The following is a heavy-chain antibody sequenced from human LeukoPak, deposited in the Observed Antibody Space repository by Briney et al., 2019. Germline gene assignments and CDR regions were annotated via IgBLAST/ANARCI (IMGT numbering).Heavy chain of an antibody. V-gene: IGHV1-46*01. CDR2: INPSGGST. J-gene: IGHJ4*02. D-gene: IGHD3-22*01. Sequence: ASVKVSCTASGYTFTSYYMHWVRQAPGQGLEWMGIINPSGGSTSYAQKFQGRVTMTRDTSTSTVYMELSSLRSEDTAVYYCAREEVGFTGHYDSSGYYVNWGQGTLVTVSS. CDR3: AREEVGFTGHYDSSGYYVN. CDR1: GYTFTSYY.